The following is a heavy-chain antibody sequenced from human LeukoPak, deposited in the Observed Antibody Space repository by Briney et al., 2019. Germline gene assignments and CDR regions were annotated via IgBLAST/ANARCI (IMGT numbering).Heavy chain of an antibody. CDR1: GYSFTNNW. Sequence: RGESLKISCKGSGYSFTNNWIGWVRQMPGKGLEWMGIILPSDSDTRYSPSFQGQVTISADKSINTAYVQWSSLKASDTAMHYCATYAGTSSKYFQHWGQGTLVTVS. J-gene: IGHJ1*01. CDR3: ATYAGTSSKYFQH. D-gene: IGHD3-10*01. V-gene: IGHV5-51*01. CDR2: ILPSDSDT.